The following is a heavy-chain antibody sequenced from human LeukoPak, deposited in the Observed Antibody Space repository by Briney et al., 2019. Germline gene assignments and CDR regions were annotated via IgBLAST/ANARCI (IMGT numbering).Heavy chain of an antibody. CDR2: ISSSSSYI. CDR1: GFTFSSYD. Sequence: GGSLRLSCEVSGFTFSSYDMHWVRQAPGKGLEWVSSISSSSSYIYYADSVKGRFTISRDNAKNSLYLQMNSLRAEDTAVYYCARADMSRDAFDIWGQGTMVTVSS. D-gene: IGHD3-9*01. CDR3: ARADMSRDAFDI. V-gene: IGHV3-21*01. J-gene: IGHJ3*02.